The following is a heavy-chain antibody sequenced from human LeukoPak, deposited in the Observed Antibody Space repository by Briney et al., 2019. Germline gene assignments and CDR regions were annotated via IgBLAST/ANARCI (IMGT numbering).Heavy chain of an antibody. D-gene: IGHD2-15*01. CDR1: GFTFSNYA. J-gene: IGHJ4*02. CDR2: ISGSGGSI. CDR3: AKDNSPKVYCSGGSCYSDY. Sequence: PGGSLRLSCAASGFTFSNYAMSWVRQAPGKGLEWVSGISGSGGSIYYADSVKGQFTISRDNSKNTLYLQMNSLRAEDTAVYYCAKDNSPKVYCSGGSCYSDYWGQGTLVTVSS. V-gene: IGHV3-23*01.